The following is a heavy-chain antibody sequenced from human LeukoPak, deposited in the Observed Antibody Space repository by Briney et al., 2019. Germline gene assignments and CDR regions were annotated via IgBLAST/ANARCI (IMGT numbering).Heavy chain of an antibody. Sequence: PGRSLRLSCADSGFTFSRSWMTWVRQAPGKGLEWVANIKEDGSAQNYVDSVKGRFTISRDNAKNTLYLEMKSLRAEDTAVYYCARDAGYDRFDYWGQGTLVTVSS. D-gene: IGHD3-22*01. CDR2: IKEDGSAQ. CDR1: GFTFSRSW. CDR3: ARDAGYDRFDY. V-gene: IGHV3-7*05. J-gene: IGHJ4*02.